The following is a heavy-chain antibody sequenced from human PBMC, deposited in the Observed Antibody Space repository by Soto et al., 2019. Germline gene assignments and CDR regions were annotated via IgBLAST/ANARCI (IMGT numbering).Heavy chain of an antibody. D-gene: IGHD3-22*01. J-gene: IGHJ5*02. CDR2: TNPSGGST. V-gene: IGHV1-46*01. CDR1: GYTFTSYY. Sequence: ASVKVSCKASGYTFTSYYMHWVRQAPGQGLEGMGITNPSGGSTSYAQKFQGRVTMTRDTSTSTVYMELSSLRSEDTAVYYCAGSKYYYDSSEGPWGQGTLVTVSS. CDR3: AGSKYYYDSSEGP.